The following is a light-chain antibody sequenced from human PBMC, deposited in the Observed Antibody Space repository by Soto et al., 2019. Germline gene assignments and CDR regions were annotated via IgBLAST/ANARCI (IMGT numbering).Light chain of an antibody. J-gene: IGLJ1*01. CDR3: SSYTTTDPYV. CDR2: EVS. V-gene: IGLV2-14*01. Sequence: QSALTQPASVSGSPGQSITISCTGTSSDVGAYDYVSWYQQHPGKAPKYLIYEVSNRPSGVSDRFSGSKSGTTASLTISGLQAEDEADYYCSSYTTTDPYVFATGTKV. CDR1: SSDVGAYDY.